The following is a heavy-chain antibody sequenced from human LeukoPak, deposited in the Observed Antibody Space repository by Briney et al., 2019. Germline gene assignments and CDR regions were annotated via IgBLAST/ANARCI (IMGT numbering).Heavy chain of an antibody. J-gene: IGHJ4*02. CDR3: AKDTYPYSGNYYYFEC. Sequence: GGSLRLSCATSGFTFSSYSISWVRQAPGKGLEWVSAISGSGGTTTYADSVKGRFTLSRDKSKNTVFLQMTSLRAEDTAVYYCAKDTYPYSGNYYYFECWSQGTLVTVSS. CDR1: GFTFSSYS. D-gene: IGHD1-26*01. CDR2: ISGSGGTT. V-gene: IGHV3-23*01.